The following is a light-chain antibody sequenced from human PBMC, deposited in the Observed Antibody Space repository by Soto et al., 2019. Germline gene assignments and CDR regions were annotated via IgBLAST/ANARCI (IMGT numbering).Light chain of an antibody. CDR2: DAS. CDR1: QSVSSY. CDR3: QQSSNWPP. Sequence: EIVLTQSPATLSLSPGERATLSCRASQSVSSYLAWYQQKPGQAPRLLIYDASNRATGIPARFSGSGSGTDFTLTISSLETEDFAVYYCQQSSNWPPFGQGTKLEIK. V-gene: IGKV3-11*01. J-gene: IGKJ2*01.